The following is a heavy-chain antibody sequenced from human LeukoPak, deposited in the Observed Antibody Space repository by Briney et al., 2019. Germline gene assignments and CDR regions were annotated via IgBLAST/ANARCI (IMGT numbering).Heavy chain of an antibody. CDR1: GFTFSSYA. CDR3: AKDSLIAVAGTRPWWYFDL. D-gene: IGHD6-19*01. Sequence: GGSLRLSCAASGFTFSSYAMSRVRQAPGKGLEWVSAISGSGGSTYYADSVKGRFTISRDNSKNTLYLQMNSLRAEDTAVYYCAKDSLIAVAGTRPWWYFDLWGRGTLVTVSS. CDR2: ISGSGGST. J-gene: IGHJ2*01. V-gene: IGHV3-23*01.